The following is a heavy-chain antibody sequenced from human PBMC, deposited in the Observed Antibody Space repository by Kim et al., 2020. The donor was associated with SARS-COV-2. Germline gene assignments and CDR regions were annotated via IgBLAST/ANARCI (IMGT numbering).Heavy chain of an antibody. D-gene: IGHD6-13*01. CDR3: ARDTPSIAAAVH. V-gene: IGHV1-46*01. J-gene: IGHJ4*02. Sequence: SYAQKFQGRVTMTRDTSTSTVYMELSSLRSEDTAVYYCARDTPSIAAAVHWGQGTLVTVSS.